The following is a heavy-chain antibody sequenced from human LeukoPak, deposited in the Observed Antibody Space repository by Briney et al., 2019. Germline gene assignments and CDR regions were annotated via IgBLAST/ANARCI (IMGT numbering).Heavy chain of an antibody. V-gene: IGHV3-30*18. CDR3: AKDNWQRLVRGYYGMDV. D-gene: IGHD6-13*01. CDR2: VPYDGSKK. Sequence: GASLRLSCAASGITIESYGMHWVRQAPGKGLDWVAVVPYDGSKKYYADSVKGRFTISRDNSKNTVYLQMNSLRAEDTAIYYCAKDNWQRLVRGYYGMDVWGQGTTVTVSS. J-gene: IGHJ6*02. CDR1: GITIESYG.